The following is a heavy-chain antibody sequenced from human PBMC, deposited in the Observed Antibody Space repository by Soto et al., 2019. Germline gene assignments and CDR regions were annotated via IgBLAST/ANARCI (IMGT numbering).Heavy chain of an antibody. V-gene: IGHV3-30*18. CDR1: GFTFNIYG. Sequence: PGGSLRLSCAASGFTFNIYGMHWVRQAPDKGLEWVALISYDGSNQYYADSVKGRFTISRDNSKNTLFLQMNSLRADDTAVYYCAKDQASGQGSFESWGQGTLVTV. CDR3: AKDQASGQGSFES. J-gene: IGHJ4*02. CDR2: ISYDGSNQ.